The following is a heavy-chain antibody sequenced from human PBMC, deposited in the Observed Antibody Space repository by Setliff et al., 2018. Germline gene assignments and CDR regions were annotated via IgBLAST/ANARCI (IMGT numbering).Heavy chain of an antibody. CDR3: ARGSTGIYDP. D-gene: IGHD1-1*01. CDR1: GVSVASHY. J-gene: IGHJ5*02. CDR2: VHDNGET. V-gene: IGHV4-59*02. Sequence: SETLSLTCTVSGVSVASHYWSWIRQAPGTGLEWIAYVHDNGETNQNPSLKSRVTISVDTSKNQFSLKMTSVTAADTAIYYCARGSTGIYDPWGQGVLVTVSS.